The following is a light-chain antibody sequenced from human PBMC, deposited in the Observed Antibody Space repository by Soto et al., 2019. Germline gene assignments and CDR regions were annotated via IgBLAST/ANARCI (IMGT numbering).Light chain of an antibody. CDR3: QQYGTSPWT. J-gene: IGKJ1*01. Sequence: EIVLTQSPGTLSLSPGERATLSCRASQSVGSNYLAWYQQKPGQAPRILVFAASSSVAGIPDRFSGGGSGSDFTLTISRLEPEDFAVYYCQQYGTSPWTFGQGTKVEIK. CDR2: AAS. CDR1: QSVGSNY. V-gene: IGKV3-20*01.